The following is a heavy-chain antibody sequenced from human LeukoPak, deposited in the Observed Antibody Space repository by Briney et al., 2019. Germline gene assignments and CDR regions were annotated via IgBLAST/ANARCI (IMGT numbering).Heavy chain of an antibody. D-gene: IGHD6-13*01. CDR1: GFTFSNYA. J-gene: IGHJ4*02. V-gene: IGHV3-23*01. Sequence: GGSLRLSCAASGFTFSNYAMNWVRQAPGKGLEWVSTITSGENTYYADSVKGRFTISRDNSKNTLYLQMNSLRAEDTAVYYCAKDSSSWYVFTFDYWGQGTLVTVSS. CDR2: ITSGENT. CDR3: AKDSSSWYVFTFDY.